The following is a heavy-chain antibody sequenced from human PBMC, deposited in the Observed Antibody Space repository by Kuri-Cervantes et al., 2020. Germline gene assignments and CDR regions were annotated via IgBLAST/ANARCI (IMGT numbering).Heavy chain of an antibody. V-gene: IGHV4-34*01. J-gene: IGHJ4*02. CDR1: GGSFSGYY. Sequence: SETLSLTCAVYGGSFSGYYWSWIRQPPGKGLEWIGETNHSGSTNYNPSLKSRVTISVDTSKNQFSLKLSSVTAADTAVYYCARELGGGSFGIWGQGTLVTVSS. CDR2: TNHSGST. D-gene: IGHD2-15*01. CDR3: ARELGGGSFGI.